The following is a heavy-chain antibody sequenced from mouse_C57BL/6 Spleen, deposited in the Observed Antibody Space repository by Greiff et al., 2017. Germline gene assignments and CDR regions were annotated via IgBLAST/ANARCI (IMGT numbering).Heavy chain of an antibody. CDR3: TRDTPLYGSSPYYAMDY. Sequence: EVQLMESGEGLVKPGGSLKLSCAASGFTFSSYAMSWVRQTPEKRLEWVAYISSGGDYIYYADTVKGRFPISRDNARNTLYLQMSSLKSEDTAMYYCTRDTPLYGSSPYYAMDYWGQGTSVTVSS. V-gene: IGHV5-9-1*02. D-gene: IGHD1-1*01. J-gene: IGHJ4*01. CDR1: GFTFSSYA. CDR2: ISSGGDYI.